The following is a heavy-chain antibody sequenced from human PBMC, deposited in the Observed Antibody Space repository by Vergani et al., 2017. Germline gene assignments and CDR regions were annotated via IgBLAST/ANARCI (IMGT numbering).Heavy chain of an antibody. D-gene: IGHD6-6*01. CDR2: INPSGGST. V-gene: IGHV1-46*01. Sequence: QVQLVQSGAEVKKPGASVKVSCKASGYTFTSYYMHWVRQAPGQGLEWMGIINPSGGSTSYAQKFQGRVTMTRDTSTSTVYMELSRLRSDDTAVYYCARGIPRSSSHSGNWFDPWGQGTLVTVSS. J-gene: IGHJ5*02. CDR1: GYTFTSYY. CDR3: ARGIPRSSSHSGNWFDP.